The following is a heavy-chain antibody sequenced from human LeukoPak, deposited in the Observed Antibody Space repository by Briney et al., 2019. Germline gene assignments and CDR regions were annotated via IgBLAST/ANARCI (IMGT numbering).Heavy chain of an antibody. V-gene: IGHV1-18*01. Sequence: ASVKVSCKASGYTFTSYGISWVRQAPGQGLEWMGWISAYNGNTSYVQKLQGRVTMTTDTSTSTAYMELRSLRSDDTAVYYCARDQDYYYYMDVWGKGTTVTVSS. CDR2: ISAYNGNT. CDR3: ARDQDYYYYMDV. CDR1: GYTFTSYG. J-gene: IGHJ6*03.